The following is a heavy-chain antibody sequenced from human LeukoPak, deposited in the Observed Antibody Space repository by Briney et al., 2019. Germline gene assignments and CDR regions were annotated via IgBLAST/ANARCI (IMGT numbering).Heavy chain of an antibody. D-gene: IGHD1-26*01. CDR2: ISDRGGSK. CDR3: AKHNSGSSKHHFDY. V-gene: IGHV3-23*01. J-gene: IGHJ4*02. CDR1: GFTFSSCD. Sequence: GGSLRLSCATSGFTFSSCDMSGVRQAAGKGLEWVSDISDRGGSKQYADSVKGRFTISRDNSKNTLYLQMNSLRAEDTAVYYCAKHNSGSSKHHFDYWGQGTLVSVSS.